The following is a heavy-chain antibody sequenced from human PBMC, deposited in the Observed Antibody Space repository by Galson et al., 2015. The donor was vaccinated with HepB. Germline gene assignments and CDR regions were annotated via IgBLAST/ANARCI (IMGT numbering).Heavy chain of an antibody. CDR3: ARRGVTTLSYYMDV. CDR1: GGSISSGRYY. J-gene: IGHJ6*03. D-gene: IGHD4-17*01. V-gene: IGHV4-31*03. CDR2: IYYSGST. Sequence: TLSLTCTVSGGSISSGRYYWSWIRQHPGKGLEWIGYIYYSGSTYYNPSLKSRVTISVDTSKNQFSLKLSSVTAADTAVYYCARRGVTTLSYYMDVWGKGTTVTVSS.